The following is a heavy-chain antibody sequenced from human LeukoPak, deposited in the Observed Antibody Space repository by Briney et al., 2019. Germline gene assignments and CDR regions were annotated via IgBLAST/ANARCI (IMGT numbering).Heavy chain of an antibody. Sequence: SVKVSCKASGGTFSSYAISWVRQAPAQGLEWMGGIIPIFGTANYAQKFQGRVTITADESTSTAYMELSSLRSEDTAVYYCAGGGVVAASPYYFDYWGQGTLVTVSS. J-gene: IGHJ4*02. D-gene: IGHD2-15*01. V-gene: IGHV1-69*01. CDR3: AGGGVVAASPYYFDY. CDR2: IIPIFGTA. CDR1: GGTFSSYA.